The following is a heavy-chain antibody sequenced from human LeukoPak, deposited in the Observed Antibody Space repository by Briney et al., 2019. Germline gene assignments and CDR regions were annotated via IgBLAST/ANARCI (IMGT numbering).Heavy chain of an antibody. CDR2: ITSNSIHL. V-gene: IGHV3-9*01. Sequence: GGSLRLSCAASGFTFDEYAMHWVRQPPGKGLEWVSVITSNSIHLGYADSVKGRFTIFRDNAKSSLYLQMNSLSAEDTALYYCIKGPPASSGSYYSFQYWGQGALVTVSP. J-gene: IGHJ4*02. CDR3: IKGPPASSGSYYSFQY. CDR1: GFTFDEYA. D-gene: IGHD1-26*01.